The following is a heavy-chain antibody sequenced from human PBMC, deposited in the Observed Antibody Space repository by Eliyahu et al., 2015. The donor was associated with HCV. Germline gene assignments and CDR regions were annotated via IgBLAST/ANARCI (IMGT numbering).Heavy chain of an antibody. J-gene: IGHJ4*02. Sequence: EVQLVESGRGLVKPGGSLRLSCAASGFTFSNARMSWVRQAPGKGLEWVGRIKSKTDGGTTEYAASVKGRFTTSRDDSKNTLYLQMNSLKTEDTAVYFCTTDLMWEHQFDYWGQGTLVTVSS. CDR2: IKSKTDGGTT. CDR3: TTDLMWEHQFDY. D-gene: IGHD1-26*01. V-gene: IGHV3-15*01. CDR1: GFTFSNAR.